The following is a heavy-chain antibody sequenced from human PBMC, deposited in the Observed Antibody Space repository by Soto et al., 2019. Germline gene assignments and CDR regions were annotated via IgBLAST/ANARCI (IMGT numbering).Heavy chain of an antibody. D-gene: IGHD6-13*01. CDR1: GFTVSSNY. J-gene: IGHJ6*01. CDR2: IYSGGST. Sequence: EVPLVESGGGLVQPGGSLRLSCAASGFTVSSNYMSWVRQAPGKGLEWDSVIYSGGSTYYADSVKGRFTISRDNSKNTLYLQMNSLRAEDTAVYYCARDKRQLSYCGMDVWGQGTTVTVSS. V-gene: IGHV3-66*01. CDR3: ARDKRQLSYCGMDV.